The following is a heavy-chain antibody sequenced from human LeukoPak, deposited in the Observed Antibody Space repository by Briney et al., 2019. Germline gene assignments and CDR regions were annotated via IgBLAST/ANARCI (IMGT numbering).Heavy chain of an antibody. CDR2: IYYSGST. Sequence: SETLSLTCTVSGGSISSYYWSWIRQPPGKGLEWIGYIYYSGSTNYNPSLKSRVTISVDTSKNQFSLKLSSVTAADTAVYYCASHRGTTVTPFDYWGQGTLVTVSS. J-gene: IGHJ4*02. CDR1: GGSISSYY. V-gene: IGHV4-59*01. CDR3: ASHRGTTVTPFDY. D-gene: IGHD4-17*01.